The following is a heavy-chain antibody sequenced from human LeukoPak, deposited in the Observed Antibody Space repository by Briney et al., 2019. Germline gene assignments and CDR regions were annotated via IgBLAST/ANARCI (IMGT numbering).Heavy chain of an antibody. CDR3: ARGGGSGTAHYFDY. CDR1: GGSISSGGYY. D-gene: IGHD3-16*01. Sequence: SSQTLSLTCTVSGGSISSGGYYWSWIRQPPGKGLEWIGYIYYSGSTNYNPSLKSRVTISVDTSKNQFSLKLSSVTAADTAVYYCARGGGSGTAHYFDYWGQGTLVTVSS. V-gene: IGHV4-61*08. CDR2: IYYSGST. J-gene: IGHJ4*02.